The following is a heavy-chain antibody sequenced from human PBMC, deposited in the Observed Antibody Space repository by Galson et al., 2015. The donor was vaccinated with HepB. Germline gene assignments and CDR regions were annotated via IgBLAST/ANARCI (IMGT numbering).Heavy chain of an antibody. Sequence: SVKVSCKASGYTFTDYGIHWVRQAPGQRLEWMGWINAGNGNRKYSQKFQGRVTITRDTSASTAYMELSSVRSEDTAVYYCARGFLLYYYYMDVWGKGTTVTVSS. CDR1: GYTFTDYG. V-gene: IGHV1-3*01. CDR2: INAGNGNR. D-gene: IGHD3-22*01. J-gene: IGHJ6*03. CDR3: ARGFLLYYYYMDV.